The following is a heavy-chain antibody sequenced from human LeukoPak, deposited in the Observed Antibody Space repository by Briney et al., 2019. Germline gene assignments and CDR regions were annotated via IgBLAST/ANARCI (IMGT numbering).Heavy chain of an antibody. Sequence: PSETLSLTCTVSGGSISSYYWSWIRQPPGKGLEWIGYIYYSGSTNYNPSLKSRVTMSVDTSKNQFSLKLSSVTAADTAVYYCAVSSGWYGFDYWGQGTLVTVSS. CDR2: IYYSGST. J-gene: IGHJ4*02. D-gene: IGHD6-19*01. V-gene: IGHV4-59*12. CDR1: GGSISSYY. CDR3: AVSSGWYGFDY.